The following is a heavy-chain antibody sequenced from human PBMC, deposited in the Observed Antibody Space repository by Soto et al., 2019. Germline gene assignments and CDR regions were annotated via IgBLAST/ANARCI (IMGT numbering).Heavy chain of an antibody. Sequence: GGSLRLSCAASGFTFSSYWMHWVRQAPGKGLVWVSRINSDGSSTSYADSVKGRFTISRDNAKNTLYLQMSSLRAEDTAVYYCARVGGYSYGYYWGQGTLVTVSS. CDR1: GFTFSSYW. D-gene: IGHD5-18*01. CDR2: INSDGSST. V-gene: IGHV3-74*01. CDR3: ARVGGYSYGYY. J-gene: IGHJ4*02.